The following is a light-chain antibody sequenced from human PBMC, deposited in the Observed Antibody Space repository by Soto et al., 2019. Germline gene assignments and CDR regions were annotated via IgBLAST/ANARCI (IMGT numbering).Light chain of an antibody. CDR2: DVS. CDR3: QQRSDWPWT. J-gene: IGKJ1*01. Sequence: EIVLTQSPATLSLSPGERGPLSCRASESVTNYLAWYQQKPGQAPRLLVYDVSNRATGIPARFSGGGSGTDFTLTISNLEPEDFAVYYCQQRSDWPWTFGQGTKVDIK. CDR1: ESVTNY. V-gene: IGKV3-11*01.